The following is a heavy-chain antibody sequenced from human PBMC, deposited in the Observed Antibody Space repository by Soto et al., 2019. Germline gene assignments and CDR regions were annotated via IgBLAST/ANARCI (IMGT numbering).Heavy chain of an antibody. V-gene: IGHV1-69*06. D-gene: IGHD2-2*01. CDR3: ARNLYCSSTSCYLPSYYYGMDV. CDR1: GGTFSSYA. J-gene: IGHJ6*02. CDR2: IIPIFGTA. Sequence: QVQLAQSGAEVKKPGSSVKVSCKASGGTFSSYAISWVRQAPGQGLEWMGGIIPIFGTANYAQKFQGRVTITADKSTSTAYMELSSLRSEDTAVYYCARNLYCSSTSCYLPSYYYGMDVWGQGTTVTVSS.